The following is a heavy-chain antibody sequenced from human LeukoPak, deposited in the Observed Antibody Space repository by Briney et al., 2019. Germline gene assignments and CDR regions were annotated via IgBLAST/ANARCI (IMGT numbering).Heavy chain of an antibody. J-gene: IGHJ4*02. Sequence: GGSLRLSCAASGFTFSSYAMHWVRQAPGKGLEWVAVISYDGSNKYYADSVKGRFTISRDNSKNTLYLQMNSLRAEDTAVYYCARGRRGYSGFDLDYWGQGTLVTVSS. CDR1: GFTFSSYA. CDR2: ISYDGSNK. CDR3: ARGRRGYSGFDLDY. V-gene: IGHV3-30-3*01. D-gene: IGHD5-12*01.